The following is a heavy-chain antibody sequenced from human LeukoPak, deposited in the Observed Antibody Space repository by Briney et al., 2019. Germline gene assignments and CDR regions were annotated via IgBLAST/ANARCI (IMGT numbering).Heavy chain of an antibody. V-gene: IGHV3-21*01. CDR1: GLTFSNLK. D-gene: IGHD4-17*01. CDR2: ISSSSSYI. Sequence: GGSLRLSCAVSGLTFSNLKMNWVRQAPGKGLEWVSSISSSSSYIYYADSVKGRFTISRDNAKNSLYLQMNSLRAEDTAVYYCARDLSYGDSRQAAFFHWGQGTLVTVYS. CDR3: ARDLSYGDSRQAAFFH. J-gene: IGHJ4*02.